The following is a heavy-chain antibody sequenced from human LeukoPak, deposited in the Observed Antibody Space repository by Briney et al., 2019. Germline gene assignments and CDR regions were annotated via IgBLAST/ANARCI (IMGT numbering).Heavy chain of an antibody. Sequence: LSLTCPVSGGSISSGGYYWSWIRQSPGKGLEWIGYMYYSGSTYYNPSLKSRVTISVDTSKNQFSLKLSSVTAADTAVYYCARLRHPIVARSLYYFDYWGQGALVTVSS. CDR1: GGSISSGGYY. V-gene: IGHV4-31*03. CDR3: ARLRHPIVARSLYYFDY. J-gene: IGHJ4*02. D-gene: IGHD6-6*01. CDR2: MYYSGST.